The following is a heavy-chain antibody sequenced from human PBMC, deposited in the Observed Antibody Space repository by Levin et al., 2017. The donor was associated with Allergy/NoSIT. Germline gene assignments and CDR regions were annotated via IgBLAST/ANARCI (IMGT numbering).Heavy chain of an antibody. D-gene: IGHD6-19*01. J-gene: IGHJ4*02. CDR3: ALIAVAGQLDY. V-gene: IGHV3-21*01. CDR1: GFTFSSYS. CDR2: ISSSSSYI. Sequence: GGSLRLSCAASGFTFSSYSMNWVRQAPGKGLEWVSSISSSSSYIYYADSVKGRFTISRDNAKNSLYLQMNSLRAEDTAVYYCALIAVAGQLDYWGQGTLVTVAS.